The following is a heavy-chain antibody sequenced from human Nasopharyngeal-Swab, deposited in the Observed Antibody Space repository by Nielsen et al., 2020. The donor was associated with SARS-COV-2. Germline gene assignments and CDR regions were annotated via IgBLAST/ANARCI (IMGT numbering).Heavy chain of an antibody. D-gene: IGHD3-3*01. J-gene: IGHJ6*02. CDR3: ARGLTIFGVASYYYYGMDV. V-gene: IGHV7-4-1*02. Sequence: ASVKVSCKASGYTFTSYAMNWVRQAPGQGLEWMGWINTNTGNPTYAQGFTGRFVFSLDTSVSTAYLQISSLKAEDTAVYYCARGLTIFGVASYYYYGMDVWCQGTTVTVSS. CDR1: GYTFTSYA. CDR2: INTNTGNP.